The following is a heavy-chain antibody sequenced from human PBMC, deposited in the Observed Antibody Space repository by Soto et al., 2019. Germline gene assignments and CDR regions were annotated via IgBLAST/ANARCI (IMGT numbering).Heavy chain of an antibody. CDR2: INPSGGST. CDR3: ARDASIAVAGTANLYYYYGMDV. CDR1: GYTFTSYY. D-gene: IGHD6-19*01. Sequence: QVQLVQSGAEVKKPGASVKVSCKASGYTFTSYYMHWVRQAPGQGLEWMGIINPSGGSTSYAQKFQGRVTMDRDTSTSTVYMELSSLRSEDTAVYYCARDASIAVAGTANLYYYYGMDVWGQGTTVTVSS. V-gene: IGHV1-46*01. J-gene: IGHJ6*02.